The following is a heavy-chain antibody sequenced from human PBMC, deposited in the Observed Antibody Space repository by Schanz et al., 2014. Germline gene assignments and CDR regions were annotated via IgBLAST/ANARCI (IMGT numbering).Heavy chain of an antibody. CDR3: AKAEYDILTDSYSRLDP. CDR2: ISVYTGNT. CDR1: GYIFINSG. Sequence: QLVQSGPEVKKPGATVKVSCKASGYIFINSGISWVRQAPGQGLEWVGWISVYTGNTKYGQKVQGRVTMTADTSTNTAYMELRSLRSDDTAVYYCAKAEYDILTDSYSRLDPWGQGTLVTVSS. D-gene: IGHD3-9*01. J-gene: IGHJ5*02. V-gene: IGHV1-18*01.